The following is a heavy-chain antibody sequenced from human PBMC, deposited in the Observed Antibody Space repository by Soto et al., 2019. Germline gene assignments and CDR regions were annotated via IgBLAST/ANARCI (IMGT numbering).Heavy chain of an antibody. CDR2: INWNGGST. V-gene: IGHV3-20*04. CDR1: GFTFDDYG. CDR3: AREGYSYGYPEPYGMDV. D-gene: IGHD5-18*01. J-gene: IGHJ6*02. Sequence: PGGSLRLSCAASGFTFDDYGMSWVRQAPGKGLEWVSGINWNGGSTGYADSVKGRFTISRDNAKNSLYLQMNSLRAEDTALYYCAREGYSYGYPEPYGMDVWGQGTTVTVSS.